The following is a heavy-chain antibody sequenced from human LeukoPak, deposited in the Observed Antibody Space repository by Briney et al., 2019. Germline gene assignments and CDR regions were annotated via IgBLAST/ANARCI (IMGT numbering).Heavy chain of an antibody. CDR1: GFTFSSYW. CDR3: ARVFLRSLRFLEWLGDDAFDI. V-gene: IGHV3-7*01. CDR2: IKQDGSEK. J-gene: IGHJ3*02. Sequence: PGGSLRLSCAASGFTFSSYWMSWVRQAPGKGLEWVANIKQDGSEKYYVDSVKGRFTISRDNAKNSLYLQMNRLRAEDTAVYYCARVFLRSLRFLEWLGDDAFDIWGQGTMVTVSS. D-gene: IGHD3-3*01.